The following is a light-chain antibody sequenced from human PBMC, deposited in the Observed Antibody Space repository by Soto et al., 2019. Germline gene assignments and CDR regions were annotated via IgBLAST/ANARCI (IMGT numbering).Light chain of an antibody. Sequence: QTVVTQEPSISVSHGGTVTLTCGLSSGSVSTTYYPSWYQQTPGQAPRTLIYSTDGRSSGVPDRFSGSILENKAALTITGAQKDDECDYYCVLYMGSGIWVFGGGTKVTVL. CDR3: VLYMGSGIWV. CDR1: SGSVSTTYY. CDR2: STD. J-gene: IGLJ3*02. V-gene: IGLV8-61*01.